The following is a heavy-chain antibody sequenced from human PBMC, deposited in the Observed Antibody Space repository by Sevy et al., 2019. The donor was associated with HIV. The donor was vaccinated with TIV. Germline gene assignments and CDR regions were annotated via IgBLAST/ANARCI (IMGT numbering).Heavy chain of an antibody. Sequence: ASVKVSCKASGYTFTNYYIHWLRQAPGQGLEWMGVINPSGGSTTYAQKFQGRVTMTRDTSTTTVYMALSSLRSEDTAFYYCARDKVIFPYYFDYWGQRTLVTVSS. CDR2: INPSGGST. CDR1: GYTFTNYY. J-gene: IGHJ4*02. CDR3: ARDKVIFPYYFDY. V-gene: IGHV1-46*01. D-gene: IGHD3-9*01.